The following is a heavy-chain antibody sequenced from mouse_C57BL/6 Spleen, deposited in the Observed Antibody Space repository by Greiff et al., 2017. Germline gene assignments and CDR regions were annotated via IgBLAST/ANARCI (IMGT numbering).Heavy chain of an antibody. Sequence: EVQLQQSGPELVKPGASVKISCKASGYTFTDYYMNWVKQSHGKSLEWIGDINPNNGGTSYNEKFKGKATLTVDNSSSTAYMQLRSLPSEDSADYYCERASLMLDAMGYWGQGTSVTVAA. CDR1: GYTFTDYY. J-gene: IGHJ4*01. CDR3: ERASLMLDAMGY. D-gene: IGHD3-3*01. CDR2: INPNNGGT. V-gene: IGHV1-26*01.